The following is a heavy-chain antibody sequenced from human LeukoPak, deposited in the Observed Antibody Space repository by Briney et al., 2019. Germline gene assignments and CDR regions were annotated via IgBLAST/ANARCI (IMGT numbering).Heavy chain of an antibody. CDR2: IYHSGST. D-gene: IGHD3-9*01. J-gene: IGHJ4*02. Sequence: SGTLSLTCAVSGGSISSSNWWSWVRQPPGKGLEWIGEIYHSGSTNYNPSLKSRVTISVDTSKNQFSLKLSSVTAADTAVYYCAREGGPRYFDWLLYYFDYWGQGTLVTVSS. V-gene: IGHV4-4*02. CDR3: AREGGPRYFDWLLYYFDY. CDR1: GGSISSSNW.